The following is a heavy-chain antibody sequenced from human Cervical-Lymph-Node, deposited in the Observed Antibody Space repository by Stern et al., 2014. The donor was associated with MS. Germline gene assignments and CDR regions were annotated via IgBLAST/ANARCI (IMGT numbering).Heavy chain of an antibody. CDR3: AKDLGGNAFDY. Sequence: QVQLVQSGGGVVQPGTSLRLSCAASGFSFSDYGIHWVRQAPGKALEWVAVISYDGTHKYYADSLKCRVTISRDNSKNTLSLQMSSLRSDDTAVYYCAKDLGGNAFDYWGQGTLVTVSS. V-gene: IGHV3-30*18. J-gene: IGHJ4*02. CDR1: GFSFSDYG. CDR2: ISYDGTHK. D-gene: IGHD4-23*01.